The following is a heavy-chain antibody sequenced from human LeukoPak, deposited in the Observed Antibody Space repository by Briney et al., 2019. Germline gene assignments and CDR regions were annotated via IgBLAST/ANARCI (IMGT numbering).Heavy chain of an antibody. J-gene: IGHJ4*02. V-gene: IGHV4-38-2*02. CDR3: ARLNYSGSGSHSPYFDY. CDR1: GYSISSGYY. Sequence: SETLSLTCTVSGYSISSGYYWGWIRQPPGKGLEWIGEINHSGSTNYNPSLKSRVTISVDTSKNQFSLNLSSVTAADTAVYYCARLNYSGSGSHSPYFDYWGQGTLVTVSS. CDR2: INHSGST. D-gene: IGHD3-10*01.